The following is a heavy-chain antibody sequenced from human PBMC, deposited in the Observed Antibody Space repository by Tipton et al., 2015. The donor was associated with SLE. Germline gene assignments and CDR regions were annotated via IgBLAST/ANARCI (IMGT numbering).Heavy chain of an antibody. D-gene: IGHD4-17*01. CDR2: IYYSGST. Sequence: TLSLTCAVYGGSFSGYYWSWIHQPPGKGLEWIGYIYYSGSTNYNPSLKSRVTISVDTSKNQFSLKLTSVTAADTAVYYCARDPPLRAVTSFDIWGQGTMVTVSS. CDR1: GGSFSGYY. J-gene: IGHJ3*02. CDR3: ARDPPLRAVTSFDI. V-gene: IGHV4-59*01.